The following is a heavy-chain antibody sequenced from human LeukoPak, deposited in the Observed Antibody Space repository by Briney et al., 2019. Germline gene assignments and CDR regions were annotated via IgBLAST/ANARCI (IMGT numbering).Heavy chain of an antibody. D-gene: IGHD3-22*01. CDR3: ARVGTYYDSSGYNSGYFDY. Sequence: GGSLRLSCAASGFTFSSYWMHWVRQAPGKGLVWVSRINSDGSSTGYADSVKGRFTISRDNAKNTLYLQMNSLRAEGTAVYYCARVGTYYDSSGYNSGYFDYWGQGTLVTVSS. V-gene: IGHV3-74*01. J-gene: IGHJ4*02. CDR1: GFTFSSYW. CDR2: INSDGSST.